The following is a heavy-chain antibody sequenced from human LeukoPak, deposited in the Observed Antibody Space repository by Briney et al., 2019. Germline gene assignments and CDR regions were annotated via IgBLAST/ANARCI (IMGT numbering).Heavy chain of an antibody. CDR2: ICYSGST. V-gene: IGHV4-59*08. D-gene: IGHD2-2*01. J-gene: IGHJ4*02. Sequence: SETLSLTCTVSGGSISSYYWSWIRQPPGKGLEWIGYICYSGSTNYNPSLKSRVTISVDTSKNQFSLKLSSVTAADTAVYYCARQRVPDYWGQGTLVTVSS. CDR1: GGSISSYY. CDR3: ARQRVPDY.